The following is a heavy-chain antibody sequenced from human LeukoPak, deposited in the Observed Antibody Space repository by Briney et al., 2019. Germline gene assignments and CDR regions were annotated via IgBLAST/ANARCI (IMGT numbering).Heavy chain of an antibody. CDR2: ISYDGSNK. CDR3: AKAVSRPYSSSSDYPDY. D-gene: IGHD6-6*01. Sequence: GRSLRLSCAASGFTFSSYGMHWVRQAPGKGLEWVAVISYDGSNKYYADSVKGRFTISRDNSKNTLYLQMNSLRAEDTAVYYCAKAVSRPYSSSSDYPDYWGQGTLVTVSS. CDR1: GFTFSSYG. J-gene: IGHJ4*02. V-gene: IGHV3-30*18.